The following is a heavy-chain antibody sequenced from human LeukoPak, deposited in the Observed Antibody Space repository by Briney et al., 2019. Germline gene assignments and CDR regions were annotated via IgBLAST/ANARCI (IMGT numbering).Heavy chain of an antibody. CDR3: VRVTRTPAKDYYDSSGYYYSDAFDI. CDR1: GGSISSHY. D-gene: IGHD3-22*01. J-gene: IGHJ3*02. V-gene: IGHV4-59*11. CDR2: IYYSGST. Sequence: PSETLSLTCTVSGGSISSHYWSWIRQPPGKGLEWIGYIYYSGSTNYNPSLKSRVTISVDTSKNQFSLKLSSVTAADTAVYYCVRVTRTPAKDYYDSSGYYYSDAFDIWGQGTMVTVSS.